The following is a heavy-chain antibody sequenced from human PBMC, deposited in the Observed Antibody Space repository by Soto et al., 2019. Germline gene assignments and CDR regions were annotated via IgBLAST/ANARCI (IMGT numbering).Heavy chain of an antibody. CDR3: ARDSPNITGTTKKVRYYMDV. V-gene: IGHV3-48*01. D-gene: IGHD1-7*01. CDR1: GFTFSSYS. CDR2: ISSSSSTI. Sequence: GGSLRLSCAASGFTFSSYSMNWVRQAPGKGLEWVSYISSSSSTIYYADSVKGRFTISRDNAKNSLYLQMNSLRAEDTAVYYCARDSPNITGTTKKVRYYMDVWGKGTTVTVSS. J-gene: IGHJ6*03.